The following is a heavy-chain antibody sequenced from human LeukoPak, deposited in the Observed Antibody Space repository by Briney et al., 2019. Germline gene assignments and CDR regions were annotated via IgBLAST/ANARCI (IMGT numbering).Heavy chain of an antibody. CDR1: ESTFSTYA. J-gene: IGHJ3*02. D-gene: IGHD3-10*01. CDR3: AKEPSVAFDI. CDR2: ISGSGGST. Sequence: GGSLRLSCAASESTFSTYAMSWVRQAPGKGREWVSGISGSGGSTYYADSVKGRFTISRDNSKNTLYLQMNSLRAEDTAVYYCAKEPSVAFDIWGQGTMVTVSS. V-gene: IGHV3-23*01.